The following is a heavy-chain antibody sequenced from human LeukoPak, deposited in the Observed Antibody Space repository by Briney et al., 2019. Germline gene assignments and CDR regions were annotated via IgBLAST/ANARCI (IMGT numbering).Heavy chain of an antibody. J-gene: IGHJ4*01. CDR2: IIPIFGTA. D-gene: IGHD1-7*01. CDR1: GGTFSSYA. V-gene: IGHV1-69*05. CDR3: ARGLELGTGYFDY. Sequence: ASVKVSCKASGGTFSSYAISWVRQAPGQGLEWMGGIIPIFGTANYAQKFQGRVTITTDESTSTAYMELSSLRSGDTAVYYCARGLELGTGYFDYWGQGTLVTVSS.